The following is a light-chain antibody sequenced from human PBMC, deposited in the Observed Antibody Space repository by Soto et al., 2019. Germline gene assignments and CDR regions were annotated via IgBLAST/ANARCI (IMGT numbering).Light chain of an antibody. CDR3: MQEYHWPIT. V-gene: IGKV3-15*01. Sequence: EVVMTQSPPTLSVSSGERATLSCRASENIFTNLAWFQQNPGQSPRRLFYRVSNRDSGLPARFSGTGSGTEFALTINRVEAEDVGVYYCMQEYHWPITLGQGTRLEIK. CDR2: RVS. CDR1: ENIFTN. J-gene: IGKJ5*01.